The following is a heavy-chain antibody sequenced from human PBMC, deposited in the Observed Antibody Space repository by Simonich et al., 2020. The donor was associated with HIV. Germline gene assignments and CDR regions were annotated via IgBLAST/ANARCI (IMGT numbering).Heavy chain of an antibody. D-gene: IGHD1-26*01. J-gene: IGHJ6*03. CDR2: SNYSGTT. CDR1: GGSISSYY. V-gene: IGHV4-59*08. Sequence: QVQLQESGPGLVKPSETLSLTCTVSGGSISSYYWSWIRPPPGKGLEWIGYSNYSGTTNYNPSLKSRVTISVDSSKNQFSLKLSSVTAADTAVYYCARTTVELNYYYYYMDVWGKGTTVTVSS. CDR3: ARTTVELNYYYYYMDV.